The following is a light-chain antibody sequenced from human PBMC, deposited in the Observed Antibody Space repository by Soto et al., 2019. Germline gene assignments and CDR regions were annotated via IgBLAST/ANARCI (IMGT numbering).Light chain of an antibody. CDR1: QSVSSNY. CDR2: GAS. Sequence: EIVLTQYPGTLSLSPGERATLSCRASQSVSSNYLAWHQQKPGQAPRLLIHGASSRATGIPDRFSGSGSGTDFTLTISRLEPEDFAVYYCQQYGSSPYTFGQGTKLEIK. J-gene: IGKJ2*01. CDR3: QQYGSSPYT. V-gene: IGKV3-20*01.